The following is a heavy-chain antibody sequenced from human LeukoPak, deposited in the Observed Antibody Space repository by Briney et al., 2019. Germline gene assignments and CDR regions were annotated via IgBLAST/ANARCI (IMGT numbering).Heavy chain of an antibody. V-gene: IGHV4-34*01. J-gene: IGHJ4*02. CDR3: ARLVIGDWGPYYFDY. CDR2: INHSGST. Sequence: MPSETLSLTCAVYGGSFSGYYWSWIRQPPGKGLEWIGEINHSGSTNYNPSLKSRVTISVDTSKNQFSLKLSSVTAADTAVYYCARLVIGDWGPYYFDYWGQGTLVTVSS. CDR1: GGSFSGYY. D-gene: IGHD7-27*01.